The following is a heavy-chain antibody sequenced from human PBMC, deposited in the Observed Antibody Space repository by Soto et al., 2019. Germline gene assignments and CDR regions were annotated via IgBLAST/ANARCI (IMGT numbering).Heavy chain of an antibody. D-gene: IGHD3-10*01. J-gene: IGHJ5*02. Sequence: SETLSLTCTVSGGSVSSGSYYWSWIRQPPGKGLEWIGYIYYSGSTNYNPSLKSRVTISVDTSKNQFSLKLSSVTAADTAVYYCARARLYGGSGSRNFRATTWFDPWGQGTLVTVSS. CDR2: IYYSGST. V-gene: IGHV4-61*01. CDR3: ARARLYGGSGSRNFRATTWFDP. CDR1: GGSVSSGSYY.